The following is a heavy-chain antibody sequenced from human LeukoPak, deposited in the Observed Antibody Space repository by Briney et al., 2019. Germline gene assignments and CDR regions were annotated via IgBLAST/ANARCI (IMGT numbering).Heavy chain of an antibody. CDR2: IGTSHPAM. CDR3: ARGWVGYDS. D-gene: IGHD2-15*01. V-gene: IGHV3-48*04. CDR1: GITLSNYG. J-gene: IGHJ5*01. Sequence: GGSLRLSCAVSGITLSNYGMSWVRQAPGKGLEWISYIGTSHPAMDYADSVKGRFTISRDDAKNSLFLQMNNLRADDTAVYYCARGWVGYDSWGQGTLVVVSS.